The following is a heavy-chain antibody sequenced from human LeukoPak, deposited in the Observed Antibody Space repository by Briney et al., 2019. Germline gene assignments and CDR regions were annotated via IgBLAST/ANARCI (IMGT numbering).Heavy chain of an antibody. CDR2: INHSGST. Sequence: SETLSLTCAVYGGSFSCYYWSWIRQPPGKGLEWIGEINHSGSTNYNPSLKSRVTISVDTSKNQFSLKLSSVTAADTAVYYCARGRRYYYYSSGYPIDYWGQGTLVTVSS. V-gene: IGHV4-34*01. D-gene: IGHD3-22*01. J-gene: IGHJ4*02. CDR3: ARGRRYYYYSSGYPIDY. CDR1: GGSFSCYY.